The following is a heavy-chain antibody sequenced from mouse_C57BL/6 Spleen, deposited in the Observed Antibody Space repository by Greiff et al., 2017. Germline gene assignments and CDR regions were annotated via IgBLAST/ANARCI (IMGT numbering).Heavy chain of an antibody. D-gene: IGHD1-1*01. CDR1: GYTFTDYE. Sequence: QVQLQQSGAELVRPGASVTLSCKASGYTFTDYEMHWVKQTPVHGLEWIGAIDPETGGTAYNQKFKGKAILTADKSSSTAYMELRSLTSEDSAVYYCTYYGSRYYFDYWGQGTTLTVSS. J-gene: IGHJ2*01. V-gene: IGHV1-15*01. CDR3: TYYGSRYYFDY. CDR2: IDPETGGT.